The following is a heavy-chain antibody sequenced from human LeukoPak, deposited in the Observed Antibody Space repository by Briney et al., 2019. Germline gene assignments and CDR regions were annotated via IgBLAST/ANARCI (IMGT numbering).Heavy chain of an antibody. CDR2: IYYSGST. D-gene: IGHD3-10*01. V-gene: IGHV4-59*01. J-gene: IGHJ4*02. CDR3: ARGAPLWFGELWASFDY. CDR1: GGSISSYY. Sequence: SETLSLTCTVSGGSISSYYWSWIRQPPGKGLEGVGYIYYSGSTNYNPSLKSRVTISVDTSKHQFSLKLSSVPAADTAVYYCARGAPLWFGELWASFDYWGQGTLVTVSS.